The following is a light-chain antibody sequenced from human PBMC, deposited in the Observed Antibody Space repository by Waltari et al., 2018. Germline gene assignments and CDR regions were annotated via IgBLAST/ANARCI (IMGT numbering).Light chain of an antibody. J-gene: IGLJ2*01. V-gene: IGLV1-44*01. CDR2: TNN. CDR1: SSNIGNKT. CDR3: ATWDDRLKRPV. Sequence: QSVLTQAPSASGTPGQRVTVPCSGGSSNIGNKTVVWSQQPPGTAPNLLIDTNNNRPSGVPDRFSSSKSGTSASLAITGLQSDDEADYYCATWDDRLKRPVFGGGTKLTVL.